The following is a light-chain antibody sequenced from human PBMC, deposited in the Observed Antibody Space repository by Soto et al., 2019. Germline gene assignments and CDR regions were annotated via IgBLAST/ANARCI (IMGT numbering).Light chain of an antibody. CDR1: QSVSSH. CDR2: GAS. V-gene: IGKV3-15*01. CDR3: QQYHNWSPGVGYT. J-gene: IGKJ2*01. Sequence: EMVMTQSPAALSVSPGERVTLSCRASQSVSSHLAWYQQRPDQAPRLLIYGASTRATGISARFSGRGSGTDFTLTINSLQSEDFAVYSCQQYHNWSPGVGYTFGQGTKLESK.